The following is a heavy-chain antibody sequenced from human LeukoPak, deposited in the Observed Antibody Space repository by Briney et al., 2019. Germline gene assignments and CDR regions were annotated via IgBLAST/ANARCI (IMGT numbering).Heavy chain of an antibody. J-gene: IGHJ4*02. V-gene: IGHV3-7*01. CDR2: IKQDGSEK. Sequence: PGGSLRLSCAASGFTFSSYWMSWVRQAPGKGLEWVANIKQDGSEKYYVDSVKGRFTISRDNAKNSLYLQMNSLRAEDTAVYYCARIYDYGGEPYYFDYWGQGTLVTVSS. CDR1: GFTFSSYW. D-gene: IGHD4-23*01. CDR3: ARIYDYGGEPYYFDY.